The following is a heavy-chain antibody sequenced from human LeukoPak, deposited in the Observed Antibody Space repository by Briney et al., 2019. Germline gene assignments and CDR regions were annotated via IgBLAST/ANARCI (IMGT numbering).Heavy chain of an antibody. J-gene: IGHJ5*02. CDR2: ISYDGSNK. V-gene: IGHV3-30*04. Sequence: PGRSLRLSCAASGVTFSSYAMHWVRQAPGKGLEWVAVISYDGSNKYYADSVKGRFTISRDNSKNTLYLQMNSLRAEDTAVYYCARDRRVPWEVVIYGGFDPWGQGTLVTVSS. CDR3: ARDRRVPWEVVIYGGFDP. D-gene: IGHD2-21*01. CDR1: GVTFSSYA.